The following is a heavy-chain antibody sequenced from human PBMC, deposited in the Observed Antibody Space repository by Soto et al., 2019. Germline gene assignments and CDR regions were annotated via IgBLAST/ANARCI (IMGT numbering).Heavy chain of an antibody. Sequence: SVKVSCKASGGTFSSYTISWVRQAPGQGLEWMGRIIPILGIANYAQKFQGRVTITADKSTSTAYMELSSLRSEDTAVYYCARAVRCSSSWYECGWFDPWGQGTLVTVSS. D-gene: IGHD6-13*01. CDR3: ARAVRCSSSWYECGWFDP. CDR2: IIPILGIA. V-gene: IGHV1-69*02. J-gene: IGHJ5*02. CDR1: GGTFSSYT.